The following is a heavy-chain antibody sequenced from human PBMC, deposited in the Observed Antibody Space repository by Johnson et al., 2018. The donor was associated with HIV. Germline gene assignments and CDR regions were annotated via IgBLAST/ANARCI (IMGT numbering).Heavy chain of an antibody. V-gene: IGHV3-30*04. CDR3: AKERESGSYFDAFDL. Sequence: QVQLVESGGGVVQPGRSLRLSCAASGFTFSIYAMHWVRQAPGKGLEWVAVISYDGSNKYYADSVKGRFTISRDNSKNTLYLQMNSMRAEDTAVYYCAKERESGSYFDAFDLWGQGTMVTISS. D-gene: IGHD1-26*01. CDR1: GFTFSIYA. J-gene: IGHJ3*01. CDR2: ISYDGSNK.